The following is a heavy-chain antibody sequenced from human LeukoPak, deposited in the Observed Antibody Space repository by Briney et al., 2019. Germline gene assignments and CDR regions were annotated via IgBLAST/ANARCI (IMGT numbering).Heavy chain of an antibody. V-gene: IGHV4-39*01. J-gene: IGHJ6*03. CDR1: GGSISRNNYH. CDR3: ARVVPSYMDV. CDR2: IYYSGST. D-gene: IGHD2-15*01. Sequence: SETPSLTCTVSGGSISRNNYHWGWIRQPPGKGLEWIATIYYSGSTYYNPSLKSRVTVSVDTSKNQFSLKLSSVTAADTAVYYCARVVPSYMDVWGKGTTVTVSS.